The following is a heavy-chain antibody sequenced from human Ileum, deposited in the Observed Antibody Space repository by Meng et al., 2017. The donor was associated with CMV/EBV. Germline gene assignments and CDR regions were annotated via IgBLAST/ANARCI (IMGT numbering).Heavy chain of an antibody. J-gene: IGHJ5*02. Sequence: GESLKISCAASGFTFSDYYMTWVRQAPGKGLEWVSYISSSGTTIFYADSVKGRFTISRDNAKSSLYLQMNSLRADDTAVYYCARDFDRGSNWFDPWGQGTLVTVSS. CDR2: ISSSGTTI. CDR3: ARDFDRGSNWFDP. CDR1: GFTFSDYY. D-gene: IGHD3-10*01. V-gene: IGHV3-11*01.